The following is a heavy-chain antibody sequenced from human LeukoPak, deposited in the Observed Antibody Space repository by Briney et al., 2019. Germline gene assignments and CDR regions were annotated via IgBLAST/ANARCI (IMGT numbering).Heavy chain of an antibody. J-gene: IGHJ4*02. CDR1: GYTFTGYY. CDR3: ATAPSLGFDY. V-gene: IGHV1-8*03. Sequence: ASVKVSCKASGYTFTGYYMHWVRQAPGQGLEWMGWMNPNSGNTGYAQKFQGRVTITRNTSISTAYMELSSLRSEDTAVYYCATAPSLGFDYWGQGTLVTVSS. CDR2: MNPNSGNT.